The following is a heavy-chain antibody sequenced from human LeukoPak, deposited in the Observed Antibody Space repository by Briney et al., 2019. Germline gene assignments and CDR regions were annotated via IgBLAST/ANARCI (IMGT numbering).Heavy chain of an antibody. Sequence: SGGSLRLSCAASGFTFSSYSMNWVRQAPGKGLEWVSSISSSSSYIYYADSLKGRFTISRDNAKNSLYLQMNSLRAEDTAVYYCASAGDYYYSYYMDVWGKGTTVTVSS. J-gene: IGHJ6*03. CDR3: ASAGDYYYSYYMDV. CDR2: ISSSSSYI. CDR1: GFTFSSYS. V-gene: IGHV3-21*01. D-gene: IGHD3-10*01.